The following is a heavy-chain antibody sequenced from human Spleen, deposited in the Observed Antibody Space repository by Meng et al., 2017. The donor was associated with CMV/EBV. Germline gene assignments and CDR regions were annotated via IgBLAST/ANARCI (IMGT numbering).Heavy chain of an antibody. J-gene: IGHJ4*02. CDR3: AKDQDNWNGWYFDF. D-gene: IGHD1-1*01. CDR1: GFTFSSYW. CDR2: ISGGNGGST. V-gene: IGHV3-23*01. Sequence: GGSLRLSCAASGFTFSSYWMSWVRQAPGKGLEWVSAISGGNGGSTYYADSVKGRFTISRDASKNTLSLQLNSLRVEDTAIYYCAKDQDNWNGWYFDFWGQGLLVTVSS.